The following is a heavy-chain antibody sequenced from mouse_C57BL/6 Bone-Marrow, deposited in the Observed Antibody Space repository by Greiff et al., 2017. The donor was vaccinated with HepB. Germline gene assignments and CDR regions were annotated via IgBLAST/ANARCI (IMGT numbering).Heavy chain of an antibody. Sequence: QVQLQQPGAELVKPGASVKLSCKASGYTFTSYWMHWVKQRPGQGLEWIGMIHPNSGSTNYNEKFKSKATLTVDKSSSTAYMQLSSLTSEDSAVYYCASYYGSSYQAWFAYWGQGTLVTVPA. CDR2: IHPNSGST. V-gene: IGHV1-64*01. J-gene: IGHJ3*01. D-gene: IGHD1-1*01. CDR1: GYTFTSYW. CDR3: ASYYGSSYQAWFAY.